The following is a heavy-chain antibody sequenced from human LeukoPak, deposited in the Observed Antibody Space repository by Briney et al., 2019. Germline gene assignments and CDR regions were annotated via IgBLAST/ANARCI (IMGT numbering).Heavy chain of an antibody. J-gene: IGHJ4*02. CDR2: IVVGTGNT. D-gene: IGHD2-2*01. V-gene: IGHV1-58*01. CDR3: AADDQQTIM. CDR1: GFTFSNSA. Sequence: GTSVKVSCKASGFTFSNSAVQWVRQARGRHLEWIGWIVVGTGNTDYAQKFQGRVAFTRDMFTSTAYMELNSLRSEDTAVYYCAADDQQTIMWGQGTLVTVSS.